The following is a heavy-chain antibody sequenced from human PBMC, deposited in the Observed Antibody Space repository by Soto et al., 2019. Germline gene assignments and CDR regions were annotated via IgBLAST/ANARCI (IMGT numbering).Heavy chain of an antibody. CDR1: GFTFSSYA. V-gene: IGHV3-30-3*01. Sequence: LRLSCAASGFTFSSYAMHWVRQAPGKGLEWVAVISYDGSNKYYADSVKGRFTISRDNSKNTLYLQMNSLRAEDTAVYYCARDSLDIVVVVAATRGSYGMDVWGQGTTVTVSS. CDR3: ARDSLDIVVVVAATRGSYGMDV. J-gene: IGHJ6*02. CDR2: ISYDGSNK. D-gene: IGHD2-15*01.